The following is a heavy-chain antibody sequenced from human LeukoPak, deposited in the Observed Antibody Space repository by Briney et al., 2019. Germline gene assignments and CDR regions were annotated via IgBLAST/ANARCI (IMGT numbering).Heavy chain of an antibody. D-gene: IGHD3-10*01. J-gene: IGHJ3*02. CDR3: ASISGPNALDI. CDR2: IYYSGST. Sequence: SETLSLTCTVSGGSISSSSYYWGWIRQPPGKGLEWIGSIYYSGSTYYNPSLKSRVTISVDTSKNQFSLKLSSVTAADTAVYYCASISGPNALDIWGQGTMVTVSS. V-gene: IGHV4-39*07. CDR1: GGSISSSSYY.